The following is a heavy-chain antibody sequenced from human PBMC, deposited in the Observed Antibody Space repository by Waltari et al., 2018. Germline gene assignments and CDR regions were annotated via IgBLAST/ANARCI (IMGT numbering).Heavy chain of an antibody. Sequence: EVQLVQSGAEVKKPGESLKISCTGSGYSFTSYWIGWVGRMPGEGLEWMGIIYPGDSDTRYSPSFQGQVTISADKSISTAYLQWSSLKASDTAMYYCARSAGIIVVVPRDAFDIWGQGTMVTVSS. J-gene: IGHJ3*02. CDR2: IYPGDSDT. V-gene: IGHV5-51*03. CDR3: ARSAGIIVVVPRDAFDI. CDR1: GYSFTSYW. D-gene: IGHD2-21*01.